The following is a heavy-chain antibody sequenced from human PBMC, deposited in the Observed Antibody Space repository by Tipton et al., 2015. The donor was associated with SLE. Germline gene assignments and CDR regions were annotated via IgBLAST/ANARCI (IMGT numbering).Heavy chain of an antibody. Sequence: SLRLSCAASGFAFRTYGMNWVRQDPGKGLEWVSSISRGRTYIYQADSVKGRFTISRDNAKKSLSLHMNSLRTKDTAVYYCASNYDFGSAIPYWGQGTLVAVSS. CDR2: ISRGRTYI. D-gene: IGHD3-3*01. J-gene: IGHJ4*02. V-gene: IGHV3-21*03. CDR3: ASNYDFGSAIPY. CDR1: GFAFRTYG.